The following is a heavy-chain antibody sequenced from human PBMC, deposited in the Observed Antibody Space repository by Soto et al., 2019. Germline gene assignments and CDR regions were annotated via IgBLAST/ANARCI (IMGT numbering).Heavy chain of an antibody. V-gene: IGHV1-18*01. CDR3: ARDEGDYYYYYYMDV. D-gene: IGHD2-21*02. J-gene: IGHJ6*03. CDR2: ISAYNGNT. Sequence: ASVKVSCKASGYTFTSYGISWVRQAPGQGLEWMGWISAYNGNTNYAQKLQGRVTMTTDTSTSTACMELRSLRSDDTAVYYCARDEGDYYYYYYMDVWGKGTTVTSP. CDR1: GYTFTSYG.